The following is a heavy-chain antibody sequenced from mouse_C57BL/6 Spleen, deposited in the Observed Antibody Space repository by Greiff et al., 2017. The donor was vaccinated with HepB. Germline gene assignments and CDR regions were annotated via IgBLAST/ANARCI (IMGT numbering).Heavy chain of an antibody. J-gene: IGHJ4*01. CDR1: GYTFTSYG. V-gene: IGHV1-81*01. Sequence: QVQLQQSGAELARPGASVKLSCTASGYTFTSYGISWVKQRTGQGLEWIGEIYPRSGNTYYTEKFKGKATLAADKSSSTAYMELRSLTSEDSAVYVCSRCDYAGRYAMDYWGQGTSVTVSS. CDR2: IYPRSGNT. CDR3: SRCDYAGRYAMDY. D-gene: IGHD2-4*01.